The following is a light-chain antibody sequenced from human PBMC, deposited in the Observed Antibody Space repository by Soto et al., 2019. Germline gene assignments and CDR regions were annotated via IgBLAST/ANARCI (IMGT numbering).Light chain of an antibody. J-gene: IGKJ2*01. Sequence: EIVMTQSPATLSVSPGERATLSCRASQSISSELAWYQQKPGQPPRLLIYSASTRATGVPARFTGSGSGSEYTLTISGLQSEDFAVYYCQQGHTWPLTFGHGTRLEI. CDR1: QSISSE. CDR2: SAS. CDR3: QQGHTWPLT. V-gene: IGKV3-15*01.